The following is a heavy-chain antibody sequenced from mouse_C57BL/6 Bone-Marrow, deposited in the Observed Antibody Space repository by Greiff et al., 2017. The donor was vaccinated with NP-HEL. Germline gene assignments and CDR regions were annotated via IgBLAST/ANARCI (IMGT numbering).Heavy chain of an antibody. CDR3: AKGEPGFAY. CDR2: IHPGSGST. Sequence: QVQLQQPGAELVKPGASVKLSCTASGYTFTSYGMHWVRQRPGQGLEWIGMIHPGSGSTYYPDKFKGRATMSVDKSSSTLYLQLSSLTSEDSAVYYCAKGEPGFAYWGQGTLVTVSA. CDR1: GYTFTSYG. J-gene: IGHJ3*01. V-gene: IGHV1-64*01.